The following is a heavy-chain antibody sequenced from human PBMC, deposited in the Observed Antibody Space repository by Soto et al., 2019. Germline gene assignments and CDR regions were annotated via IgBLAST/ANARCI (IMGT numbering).Heavy chain of an antibody. CDR1: GFTFSSYA. V-gene: IGHV3-23*01. Sequence: GGSLRLSCAASGFTFSSYAMSWVRQAPGKGLEWVSAISGSGGSTYYADSVKGRFTISRDNSKSTLYLQMNSLRAEDTAVYYCDSRIAAAGPGYWGQGTLVTVSS. CDR3: DSRIAAAGPGY. D-gene: IGHD6-13*01. CDR2: ISGSGGST. J-gene: IGHJ4*02.